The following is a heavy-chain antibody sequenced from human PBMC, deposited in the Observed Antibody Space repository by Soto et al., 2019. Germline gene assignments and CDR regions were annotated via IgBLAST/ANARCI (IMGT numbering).Heavy chain of an antibody. D-gene: IGHD2-15*01. Sequence: PGGSLRLSCAASGFTFSSYGMHWVRQAPGKGLEWVAVIWYDGSNKYYADSVKGRFTISRDNSKNTLYLQMNSLRAEDTAVYYCARDVAYYYYYMDVWGKGTTVTVSS. CDR1: GFTFSSYG. CDR2: IWYDGSNK. CDR3: ARDVAYYYYYMDV. V-gene: IGHV3-33*01. J-gene: IGHJ6*03.